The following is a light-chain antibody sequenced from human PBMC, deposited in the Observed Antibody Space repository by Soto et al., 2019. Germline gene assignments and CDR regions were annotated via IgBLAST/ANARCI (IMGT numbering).Light chain of an antibody. CDR1: QSVSSSY. CDR3: QQYGSSLRT. V-gene: IGKV3-20*01. J-gene: IGKJ1*01. CDR2: GAS. Sequence: EIVLTQSPGTLSLSPGERATLSCRDSQSVSSSYLAWYQQKPGQAPRLLIYGASSRATGIPDRFSGSGSGTDFTLTISRLEPEDFAVYYCQQYGSSLRTFGQGTKVDIK.